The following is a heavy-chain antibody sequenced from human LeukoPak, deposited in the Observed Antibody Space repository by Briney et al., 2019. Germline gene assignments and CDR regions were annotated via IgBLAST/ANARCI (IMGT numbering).Heavy chain of an antibody. V-gene: IGHV3-21*01. CDR3: ARDCLAAAGPFDY. Sequence: GGSLRLSCAASGFTFSSYSMNWVRQAPGKGLEWVSSISSSSSYIYYADSVKGRFTISRDNAKNSLYLQMNSLRAEDTAVYYCARDCLAAAGPFDYWGQGTLVTVSS. CDR1: GFTFSSYS. D-gene: IGHD6-13*01. J-gene: IGHJ4*02. CDR2: ISSSSSYI.